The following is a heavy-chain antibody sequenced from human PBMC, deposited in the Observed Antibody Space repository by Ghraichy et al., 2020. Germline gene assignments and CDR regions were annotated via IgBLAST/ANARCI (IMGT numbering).Heavy chain of an antibody. CDR2: IYSGGST. CDR1: GFTVSSNY. J-gene: IGHJ4*02. CDR3: ARDIYYDSSGYYSDY. V-gene: IGHV3-53*01. Sequence: GGSLRLSCAASGFTVSSNYMSWVRQAPGKGLEWVSVIYSGGSTYYADSVKGRFTISRDNSKNTLYLQMNSPRAEDTAVYYCARDIYYDSSGYYSDYWGQGTLVTVSS. D-gene: IGHD3-22*01.